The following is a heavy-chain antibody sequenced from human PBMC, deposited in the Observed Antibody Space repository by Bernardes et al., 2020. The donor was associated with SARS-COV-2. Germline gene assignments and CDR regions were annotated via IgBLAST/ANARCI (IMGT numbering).Heavy chain of an antibody. CDR3: ARELAYCGGDCYSGYYYYYGMDV. D-gene: IGHD2-21*02. J-gene: IGHJ6*02. Sequence: SVKVTFKASGYTFTGYYMHWVRQAPGHGLEWMGWINPNSGGTNYAQKFQGWVTMTRDTSISTAYMELSRLRSDDTAVYYCARELAYCGGDCYSGYYYYYGMDVWGQGTTVTVS. CDR1: GYTFTGYY. V-gene: IGHV1-2*04. CDR2: INPNSGGT.